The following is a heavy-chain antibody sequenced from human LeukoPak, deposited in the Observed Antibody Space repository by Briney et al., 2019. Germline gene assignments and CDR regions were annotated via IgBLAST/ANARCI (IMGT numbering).Heavy chain of an antibody. V-gene: IGHV3-7*01. Sequence: GGSLRLSCAASGFTFSSYWMSWVRQAPGKGLECVANIREDGSEEYYVDSVKGRFSISRDNAKNSLYLQMNSLRAEDTAVYYCAKDPSIHLAYYYFDYWGQGTLVTVSS. CDR3: AKDPSIHLAYYYFDY. CDR1: GFTFSSYW. D-gene: IGHD2-21*01. J-gene: IGHJ4*02. CDR2: IREDGSEE.